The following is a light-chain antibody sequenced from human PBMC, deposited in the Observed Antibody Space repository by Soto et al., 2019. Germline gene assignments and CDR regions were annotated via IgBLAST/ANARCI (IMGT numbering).Light chain of an antibody. CDR1: QSISSY. V-gene: IGKV1-39*01. CDR3: QQSYGTART. J-gene: IGKJ1*01. Sequence: DIQKTVVSGSRADSVGHRITKKSRESQSISSYLNWYQQKPGKAPKLLIYAASSLQSGVPSRFSGRGSGTDFTVTISSLQPEDFATYYCQQSYGTARTFGQGTKVAIK. CDR2: AAS.